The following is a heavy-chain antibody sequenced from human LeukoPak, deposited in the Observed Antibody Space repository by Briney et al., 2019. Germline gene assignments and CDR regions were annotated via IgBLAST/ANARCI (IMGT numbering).Heavy chain of an antibody. J-gene: IGHJ5*02. D-gene: IGHD5-12*01. CDR2: IKQDGGEI. V-gene: IGHV3-7*01. CDR1: GFTFSRYW. Sequence: PGGSLRLSCAASGFTFSRYWMSWVRQVPRKGLEWVAIIKQDGGEIYYVDSVKGRFTISRDNARNSLYLQMNNLRGEDTAIYYCARDAGNSGYGCDLWGQGTLVTVSS. CDR3: ARDAGNSGYGCDL.